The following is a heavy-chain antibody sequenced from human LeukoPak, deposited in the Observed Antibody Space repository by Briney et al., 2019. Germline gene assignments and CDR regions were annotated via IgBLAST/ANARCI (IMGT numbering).Heavy chain of an antibody. CDR3: ARADGYNEPIDY. V-gene: IGHV3-7*01. J-gene: IGHJ4*02. D-gene: IGHD5-24*01. CDR1: GYTFSSYW. Sequence: GGSLRLFCAASGYTFSSYWMSWVREAPGKGLEWVANIKQDGSDKYYVDAVKGRFTISRDNAKNSLYLQMNSLRAEDTAVYYWARADGYNEPIDYWGQGTLVTVSS. CDR2: IKQDGSDK.